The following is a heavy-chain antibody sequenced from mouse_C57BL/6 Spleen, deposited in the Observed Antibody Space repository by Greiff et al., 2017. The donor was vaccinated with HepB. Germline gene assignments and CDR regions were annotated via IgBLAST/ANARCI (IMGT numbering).Heavy chain of an antibody. V-gene: IGHV1-59*01. J-gene: IGHJ2*01. CDR1: GYTFTSYW. CDR3: ARDYDAGAYFDY. D-gene: IGHD2-4*01. Sequence: VQLQQPGAELVRPGTSVKLSCKASGYTFTSYWMHWVKQRPGQGLEWIGVIDPSDSYTNYNQKFKGKATLTVDTSSSTAYMQLSSLTSEDSAVYYCARDYDAGAYFDYWGQGTTLTVSS. CDR2: IDPSDSYT.